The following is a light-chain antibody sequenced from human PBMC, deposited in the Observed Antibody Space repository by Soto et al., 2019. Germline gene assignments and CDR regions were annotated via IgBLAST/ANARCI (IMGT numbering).Light chain of an antibody. J-gene: IGLJ3*02. CDR3: SSYTTLSTRV. CDR1: NSDVGGYDF. V-gene: IGLV2-14*01. Sequence: QSALTQPASVSGSPGQSITISCTGTNSDVGGYDFVSWYQQHPGKAPKLMIYDVSNRPSGVSYRFSGSKSGNTASLTISGLLAEDEADYFCSSYTTLSTRVFGGGTKVTVL. CDR2: DVS.